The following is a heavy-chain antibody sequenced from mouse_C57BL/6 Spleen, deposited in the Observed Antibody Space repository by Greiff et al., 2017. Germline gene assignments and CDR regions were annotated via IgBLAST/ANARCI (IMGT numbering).Heavy chain of an antibody. CDR1: GYAFSSYW. CDR3: ARYGSSSYYFDY. CDR2: IYPGDGDT. V-gene: IGHV1-80*01. J-gene: IGHJ2*01. D-gene: IGHD1-1*01. Sequence: VQLVESGAELVKPGASVKISCKASGYAFSSYWMNWVKQRPGKGLEWIGQIYPGDGDTNYNGKFKGKATLTADKSSSTAYMQLSSLTSEDSAVYFCARYGSSSYYFDYWGQGTTLTVSS.